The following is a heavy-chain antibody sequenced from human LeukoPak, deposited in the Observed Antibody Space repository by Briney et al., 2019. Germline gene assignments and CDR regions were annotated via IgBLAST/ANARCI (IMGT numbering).Heavy chain of an antibody. J-gene: IGHJ5*02. CDR3: TRENGAYAYDP. D-gene: IGHD4-17*01. CDR2: IHHSGSS. Sequence: PSEALSLTCTVSGGSVSFDYWSWIRQRPGKGREWVGSIHHSGSSNYNSSLKSRVTLSLDTSKNQFSLRLSSVTVADTAVYYCTRENGAYAYDPWGRGTLVTVSS. CDR1: GGSVSFDY. V-gene: IGHV4-59*02.